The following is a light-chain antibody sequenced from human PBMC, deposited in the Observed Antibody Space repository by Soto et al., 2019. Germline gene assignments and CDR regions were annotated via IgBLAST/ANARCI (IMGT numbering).Light chain of an antibody. Sequence: MTQSPASVSASVGDTVTATCRASQGVSRWLAWYQQKPGQAPRLLIYGASTRATGIPARFSGSGSGTEFTLTISSLQSEDFAVYYCQQYNNWPTWTFGQGTKVDIK. CDR3: QQYNNWPTWT. V-gene: IGKV3-15*01. CDR2: GAS. J-gene: IGKJ1*01. CDR1: QGVSRW.